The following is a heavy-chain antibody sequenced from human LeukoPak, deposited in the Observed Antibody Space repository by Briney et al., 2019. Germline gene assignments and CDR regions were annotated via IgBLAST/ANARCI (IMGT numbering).Heavy chain of an antibody. Sequence: SETLSLTCAVYGGSFSGYYWSWIRQPPGKGLEWIGEINHSGSTNYNPSLKSRVTMSVDTSKNQFSLKLSSVTAADTAVYYCARGRSGGNSGPNQSWGQGTLVTVSS. CDR3: ARGRSGGNSGPNQS. J-gene: IGHJ4*02. D-gene: IGHD4-23*01. CDR1: GGSFSGYY. V-gene: IGHV4-34*01. CDR2: INHSGST.